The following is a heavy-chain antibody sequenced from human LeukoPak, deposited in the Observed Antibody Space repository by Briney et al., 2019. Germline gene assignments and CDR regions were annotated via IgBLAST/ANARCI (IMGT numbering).Heavy chain of an antibody. V-gene: IGHV3-73*01. Sequence: PGGSLKLSCTASGFTFSGLTVDWVRPASGKGLEWVGRMRSKANSLVTTYTTSVQGRFTISRDDSKNTAYLQMNSLRTEDTALYYCTTDQFNSFDIWGRGTMVTVSS. CDR3: TTDQFNSFDI. D-gene: IGHD5-24*01. J-gene: IGHJ3*02. CDR2: MRSKANSLVT. CDR1: GFTFSGLT.